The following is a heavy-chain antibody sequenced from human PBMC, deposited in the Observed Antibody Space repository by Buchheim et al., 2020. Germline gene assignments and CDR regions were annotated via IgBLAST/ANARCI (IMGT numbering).Heavy chain of an antibody. Sequence: QVQLVQSGAEVKKPGASVKVSCKASGYTFTSYYMHWVRQAPGQGLEWMGIISPSGGSTSYAQKFQGRVTMTRDTSTSTVYMELSSLRSEDTAVYYCARGDWVRFLEWAQYTWFDPWGQGTL. V-gene: IGHV1-46*01. J-gene: IGHJ5*02. CDR3: ARGDWVRFLEWAQYTWFDP. CDR1: GYTFTSYY. CDR2: ISPSGGST. D-gene: IGHD3-3*01.